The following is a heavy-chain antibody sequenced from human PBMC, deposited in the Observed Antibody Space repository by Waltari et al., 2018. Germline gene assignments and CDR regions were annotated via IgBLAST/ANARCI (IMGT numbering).Heavy chain of an antibody. CDR3: ARAVWTIVGATIFDY. J-gene: IGHJ4*02. CDR1: GGSISSGSYY. CDR2: IYTSGST. V-gene: IGHV4-61*02. Sequence: QVQLQESGPGLVKPSQTLSLTCTVSGGSISSGSYYWSWIRQPAGKGLEWIGRIYTSGSTNYNPSLKSRVTISVDTSKNQFSLKLSSVTAADTAVYYWARAVWTIVGATIFDYWGQGTLVTVSS. D-gene: IGHD1-26*01.